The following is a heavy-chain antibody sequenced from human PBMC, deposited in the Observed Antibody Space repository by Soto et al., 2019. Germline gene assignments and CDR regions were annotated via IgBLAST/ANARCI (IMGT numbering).Heavy chain of an antibody. CDR1: GGSFSGYY. Sequence: SETLSLTCAVYGGSFSGYYWSWIRQPPGKGLEWIGEINHSGSTNYNPSLKSRVTISVDTSKNQFSLKLSSVTAADTAVYYCARVSLWYYDSSGYYLTWGQGTLVTVSS. J-gene: IGHJ5*02. D-gene: IGHD3-22*01. V-gene: IGHV4-34*01. CDR2: INHSGST. CDR3: ARVSLWYYDSSGYYLT.